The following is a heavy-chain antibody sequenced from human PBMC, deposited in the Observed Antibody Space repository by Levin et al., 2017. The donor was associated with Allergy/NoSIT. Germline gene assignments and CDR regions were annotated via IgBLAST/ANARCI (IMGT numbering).Heavy chain of an antibody. J-gene: IGHJ5*02. CDR1: GGTFSSYA. Sequence: ASVKVSCKASGGTFSSYAISWVRQAPGQGLEWMGGIIPIFGTANYAQKFQGRVTITADESTSTAYMELSSLRSEDTAVYYCARTAAAGLNWFDPWGQGTLVTVSS. CDR3: ARTAAAGLNWFDP. V-gene: IGHV1-69*13. D-gene: IGHD6-13*01. CDR2: IIPIFGTA.